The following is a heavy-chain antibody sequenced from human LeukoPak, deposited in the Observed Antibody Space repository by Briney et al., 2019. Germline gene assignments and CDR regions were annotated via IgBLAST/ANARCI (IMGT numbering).Heavy chain of an antibody. D-gene: IGHD2-2*01. Sequence: ASVKVSCKASGYTFTSYDINWVRQATGQGLEWMGWMNPNSGNTGYAQKFQGRVTMTRNTSISTAYMALSRLRSEDTAVYYCARGGPAAMHPEYVHWGQGTLVTVSS. V-gene: IGHV1-8*01. CDR1: GYTFTSYD. J-gene: IGHJ4*02. CDR3: ARGGPAAMHPEYVH. CDR2: MNPNSGNT.